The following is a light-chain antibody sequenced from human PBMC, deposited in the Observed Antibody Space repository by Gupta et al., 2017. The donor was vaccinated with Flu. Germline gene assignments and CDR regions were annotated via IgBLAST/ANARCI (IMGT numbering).Light chain of an antibody. CDR1: QDINNR. CDR3: QQYDSLPLT. CDR2: DAS. J-gene: IGKJ4*01. Sequence: IQMTQSPSSLSVSLGDRVTITCQASQDINNRLNWYQQKPGKAPRVVIYDASILETGVPSRLSGSGSGTHFTFTISSLQPEDIATYYCQQYDSLPLTFGGGTKVEI. V-gene: IGKV1-33*01.